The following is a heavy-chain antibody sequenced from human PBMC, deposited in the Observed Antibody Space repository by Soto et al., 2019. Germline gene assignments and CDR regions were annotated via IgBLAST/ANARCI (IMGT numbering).Heavy chain of an antibody. CDR1: GFTFSDYW. CDR3: VRARIDL. CDR2: INPDGSEK. V-gene: IGHV3-7*01. J-gene: IGHJ2*01. Sequence: EVQLVESGGGLVQPGGSLRLSCAASGFTFSDYWMTWVRQAPGKGLECVANINPDGSEKYYVDSVKGRFTISRDNVKNSLYLQMNSLRAEDTALYYCVRARIDLWGRGTLVTVSS.